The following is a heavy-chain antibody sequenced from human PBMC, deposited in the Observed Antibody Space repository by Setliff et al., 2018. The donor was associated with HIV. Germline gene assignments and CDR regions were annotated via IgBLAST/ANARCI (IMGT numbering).Heavy chain of an antibody. V-gene: IGHV4-39*01. D-gene: IGHD6-13*01. CDR1: GASISSSSYY. Sequence: ETLSLTCTVSGASISSSSYYWDWIRQPPGKGLEWIGSIYYSGSTYYNPSLKRRVTISVDTSKNQFSLKLSSVTAADTAVYYCARRSSWYGDAFDIWGQGTMVTVSS. CDR3: ARRSSWYGDAFDI. J-gene: IGHJ3*02. CDR2: IYYSGST.